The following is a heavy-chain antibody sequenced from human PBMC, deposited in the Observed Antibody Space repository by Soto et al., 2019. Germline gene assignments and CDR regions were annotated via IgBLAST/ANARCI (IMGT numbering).Heavy chain of an antibody. CDR2: IIPILGIA. V-gene: IGHV1-69*08. CDR3: ARDTMTTVTTCESTDY. D-gene: IGHD4-17*01. CDR1: GGTFSSYT. J-gene: IGHJ4*02. Sequence: QVQLVQSGAEVKKPGSSVKVSCKASGGTFSSYTISWVRQAPGQGLEWMGRIIPILGIANYAQKFQGRVTITADKSTSTAYMELSSLRSEDTAVYYCARDTMTTVTTCESTDYWGQGTLVTVSS.